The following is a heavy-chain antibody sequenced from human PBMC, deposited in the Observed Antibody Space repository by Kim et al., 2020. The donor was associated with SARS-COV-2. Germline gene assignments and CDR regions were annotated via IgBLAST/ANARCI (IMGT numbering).Heavy chain of an antibody. CDR2: VFYTGST. CDR1: GGSINTASYD. Sequence: SETLSLTCTVSGGSINTASYDWGWVRQPPGKGLEWIGSVFYTGSTYYNPSLKSRVTLSIDTSKNQFSLNLTSVTAADTAIYYCTSPPDRRSLVGWFDPWG. V-gene: IGHV4-39*07. J-gene: IGHJ5*02. D-gene: IGHD2-15*01. CDR3: TSPPDRRSLVGWFDP.